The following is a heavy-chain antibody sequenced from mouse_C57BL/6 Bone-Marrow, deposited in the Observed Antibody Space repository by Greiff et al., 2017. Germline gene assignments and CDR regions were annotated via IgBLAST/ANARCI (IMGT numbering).Heavy chain of an antibody. J-gene: IGHJ2*01. CDR3: ARSAGTDYFDY. D-gene: IGHD4-1*01. CDR1: GYTFTSYW. CDR2: INPSSGYT. V-gene: IGHV1-7*01. Sequence: VQLQQSGAELAKPGASVKLSCKASGYTFTSYWMHWVKQRPGQGLEWIGYINPSSGYTKYNQKFKDKATLTADESSSTAYMQLSSLTYEDSAVYYCARSAGTDYFDYWGQGTTLTVSS.